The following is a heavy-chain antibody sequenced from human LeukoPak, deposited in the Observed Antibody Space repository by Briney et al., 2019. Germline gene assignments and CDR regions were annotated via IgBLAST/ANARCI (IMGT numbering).Heavy chain of an antibody. CDR3: GKTTVGYSSGRYPGWPVDY. V-gene: IGHV3-23*01. J-gene: IGHJ4*02. CDR2: IFGSGDNA. D-gene: IGHD6-19*01. CDR1: GFTFNNYA. Sequence: PGGSLRLSCAASGFTFNNYAMCWVRQAPGKGLEWVSGIFGSGDNAHYADSVKGRFTISRDNSKNTVYLQMASLRVEDTAVYYCGKTTVGYSSGRYPGWPVDYWGQGILVTVSS.